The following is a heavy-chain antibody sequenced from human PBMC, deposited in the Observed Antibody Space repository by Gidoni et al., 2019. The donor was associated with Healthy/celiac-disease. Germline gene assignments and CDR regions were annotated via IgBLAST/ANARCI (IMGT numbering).Heavy chain of an antibody. Sequence: QVQLVESGGGVVQPGRSLRLSCAASGFTFSSYGMHWVRQAPGKGLEWVAVISYDGSNKYYADSVKGRFTISRDNSKNTLYLQMNSLRAEDTAVYYCAKDARYSGSYDEFDYWGQGTLVTVSS. J-gene: IGHJ4*02. D-gene: IGHD1-26*01. V-gene: IGHV3-30*18. CDR1: GFTFSSYG. CDR2: ISYDGSNK. CDR3: AKDARYSGSYDEFDY.